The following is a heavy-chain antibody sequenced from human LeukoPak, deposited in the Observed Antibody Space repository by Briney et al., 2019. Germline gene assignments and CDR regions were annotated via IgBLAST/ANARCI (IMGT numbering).Heavy chain of an antibody. Sequence: GASVKVSCKASGYTFTGYYMHWVRQAPGQGLEWMGWINPNSGGTNYAQKFQGRVTMTRDTAISIAYMELSRLRSDDTAVYYCAREVFGATMIDYWGQGTLVTVSS. CDR3: AREVFGATMIDY. V-gene: IGHV1-2*02. D-gene: IGHD1-26*01. CDR2: INPNSGGT. J-gene: IGHJ4*02. CDR1: GYTFTGYY.